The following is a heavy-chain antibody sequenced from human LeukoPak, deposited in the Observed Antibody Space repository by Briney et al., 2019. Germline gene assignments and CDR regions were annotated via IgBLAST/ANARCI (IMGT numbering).Heavy chain of an antibody. CDR1: GYTFTSYD. CDR2: MNPNSGNT. D-gene: IGHD3-10*01. CDR3: ARAMVRGVINPGY. J-gene: IGHJ4*02. V-gene: IGHV1-8*01. Sequence: ASVKVSCKASGYTFTSYDINWVRQATGQGLEWMGRMNPNSGNTGYAQKFQGRVTMTRNTSISTAYMELSSLRSEDTAVYYCARAMVRGVINPGYWGQGTLVTVSS.